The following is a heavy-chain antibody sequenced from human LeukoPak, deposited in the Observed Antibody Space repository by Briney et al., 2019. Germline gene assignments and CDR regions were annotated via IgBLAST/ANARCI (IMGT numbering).Heavy chain of an antibody. CDR1: GFTFDDYA. D-gene: IGHD3-22*01. J-gene: IGHJ5*02. CDR3: AQDTYYYDSSGYYAT. CDR2: IWYDGSNK. V-gene: IGHV3-33*06. Sequence: GGSLRLSCAASGFTFDDYAMHWVRQAPGKGLEWVAVIWYDGSNKYYADSVKGRFTISRDNSKNTLYLQMNSLRAEDTAVYYCAQDTYYYDSSGYYATWGQGTLVTVSS.